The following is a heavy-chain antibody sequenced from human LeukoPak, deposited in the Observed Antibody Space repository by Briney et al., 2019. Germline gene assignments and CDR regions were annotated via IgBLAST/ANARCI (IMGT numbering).Heavy chain of an antibody. D-gene: IGHD4/OR15-4a*01. V-gene: IGHV3-21*01. CDR3: AKVSLNMVNDAFDI. CDR2: ITSGSSYI. Sequence: PGGSLRLSCTASGFSFSTYNMNWVRQAPGQRLEWVSSITSGSSYIYYADSVKGRFTISRDNSKNTLYLQMNSLRAEDTAMYYCAKVSLNMVNDAFDIWGQGTMVSVSS. CDR1: GFSFSTYN. J-gene: IGHJ3*02.